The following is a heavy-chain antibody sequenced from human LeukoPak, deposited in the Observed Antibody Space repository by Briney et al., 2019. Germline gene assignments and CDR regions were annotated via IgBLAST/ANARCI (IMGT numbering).Heavy chain of an antibody. Sequence: GGSLRLSCAASGFTFDDYAMHWVRQAPGKGLEWVSLISGDGGSTYYADSVKGRFTISRDNSKNSLYLQMNSLRTEDTALYYCAKDIALDGYLNYFDYWGQGTLVTVSS. D-gene: IGHD5-24*01. CDR2: ISGDGGST. CDR1: GFTFDDYA. V-gene: IGHV3-43*02. CDR3: AKDIALDGYLNYFDY. J-gene: IGHJ4*02.